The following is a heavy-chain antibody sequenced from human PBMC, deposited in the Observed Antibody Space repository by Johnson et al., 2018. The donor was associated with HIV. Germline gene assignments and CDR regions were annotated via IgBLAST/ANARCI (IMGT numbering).Heavy chain of an antibody. Sequence: QVQLVESGGGVVQPGRSLRLSCAASGFTFSDYYISWIRQAPGKGLELISYISNGGSNIFYADSVKGRFTISRDNAKSSLYLQLNSLRAEDTAVYYCARDYQGIYDSTLRGGAFDIWGQGTMVTVSS. J-gene: IGHJ3*02. D-gene: IGHD3-22*01. CDR1: GFTFSDYY. CDR3: ARDYQGIYDSTLRGGAFDI. CDR2: ISNGGSNI. V-gene: IGHV3-11*04.